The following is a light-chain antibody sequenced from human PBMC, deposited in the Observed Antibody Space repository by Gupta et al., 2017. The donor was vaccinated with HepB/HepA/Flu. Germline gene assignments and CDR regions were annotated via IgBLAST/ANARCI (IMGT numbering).Light chain of an antibody. V-gene: IGKV1-5*03. CDR1: DNVNRW. Sequence: DIQMTQCPSTLSVSLGDRVTITCRPSDNVNRWSVWYQQKPGRAPKLLINQASNLEHGVSSRCGSGGSGTEFTLTISSQQHDDFTTYCYQHFHSYPWTFGQGTKVEVK. CDR2: QAS. J-gene: IGKJ1*01. CDR3: QHFHSYPWT.